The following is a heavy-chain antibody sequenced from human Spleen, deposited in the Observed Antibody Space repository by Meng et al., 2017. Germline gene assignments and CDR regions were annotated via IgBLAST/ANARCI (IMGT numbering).Heavy chain of an antibody. J-gene: IGHJ4*02. CDR2: ISGTDDRT. CDR3: ARSPIDKYDLSALPLDY. Sequence: GESLKISCATSGFTFSSYAMSWVRQAPGKGLEWVSSISGTDDRTFYADSVKGRLTISRDNSKNTVFLQINSLRAGDTAVYYCARSPIDKYDLSALPLDYWGQGTLVTVSS. V-gene: IGHV3-23*01. D-gene: IGHD3-22*01. CDR1: GFTFSSYA.